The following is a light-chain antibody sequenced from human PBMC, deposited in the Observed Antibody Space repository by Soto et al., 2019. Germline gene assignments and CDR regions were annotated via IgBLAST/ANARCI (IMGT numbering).Light chain of an antibody. CDR2: GAS. V-gene: IGKV3-20*01. CDR3: QHYGSSPYT. CDR1: QSVSSSY. Sequence: EIVLTQSPGTLSLSPGERATLSSRASQSVSSSYLAWFQQKPGQAPRLLIYGASSRATGIPDRFSGSGSGTEFTLTITRLEPEDFAMYYCQHYGSSPYTFGQGTKLEIK. J-gene: IGKJ2*01.